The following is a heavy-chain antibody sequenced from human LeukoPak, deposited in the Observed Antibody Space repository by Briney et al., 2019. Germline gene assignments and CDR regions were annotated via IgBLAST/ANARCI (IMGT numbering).Heavy chain of an antibody. V-gene: IGHV3-21*01. CDR1: GFTFSSYS. D-gene: IGHD3-22*01. J-gene: IGHJ4*02. CDR3: ARDLVDGYYDGSGYWDD. Sequence: GGSLRLSCAASGFTFSSYSMNWVRQAPGKGLEWVSSISSSSSYIYYADSVKGRFTISRDNAKNSLYLQMNSLRAEDTAVYYCARDLVDGYYDGSGYWDDWGQRTPVSASS. CDR2: ISSSSSYI.